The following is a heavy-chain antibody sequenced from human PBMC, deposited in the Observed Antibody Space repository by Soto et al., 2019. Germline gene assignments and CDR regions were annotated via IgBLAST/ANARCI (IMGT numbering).Heavy chain of an antibody. CDR3: ARDPRNFYFFDN. V-gene: IGHV1-46*01. Sequence: ASVKVSCKASGYTFTGYYMHWVRQAPGQGLEWMGIINPSGGSTSYAQKFQGRVTMTRDTSTSTVYMELSSLRSEDTAVYYCARDPRNFYFFDNWAQGTLVTVSS. CDR2: INPSGGST. CDR1: GYTFTGYY. J-gene: IGHJ4*02. D-gene: IGHD4-4*01.